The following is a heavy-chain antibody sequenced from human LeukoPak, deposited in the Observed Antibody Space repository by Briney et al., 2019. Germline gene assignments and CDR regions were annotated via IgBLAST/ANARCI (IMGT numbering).Heavy chain of an antibody. CDR1: GFTFSSYA. D-gene: IGHD3-10*01. CDR2: IWYDGSNK. Sequence: GGSLRLSCAASGFTFSSYAMHWVRQAPGKGLEWVAFIWYDGSNKDYTDSVKGRFTISRDSAKNRLHLQMNSLRAEDTAVYYCARGEQAGLWFGDTAFHHWGQGTLVTVSS. CDR3: ARGEQAGLWFGDTAFHH. J-gene: IGHJ1*01. V-gene: IGHV3-33*01.